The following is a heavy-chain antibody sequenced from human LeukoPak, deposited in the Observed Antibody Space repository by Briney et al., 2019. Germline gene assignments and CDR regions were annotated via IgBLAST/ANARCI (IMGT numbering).Heavy chain of an antibody. D-gene: IGHD3-22*01. V-gene: IGHV1-69*05. J-gene: IGHJ4*02. CDR1: GGTFSGYA. CDR3: AREGGMDSSGYHYFDY. Sequence: SVKVSCKASGGTFSGYAISWVRQAPGQGLEWMGGIIPIFGTANYAQKFQGRVTITTDESTRIAYMELSTLRSEDTAVYYCAREGGMDSSGYHYFDYWGQGTLVTVSS. CDR2: IIPIFGTA.